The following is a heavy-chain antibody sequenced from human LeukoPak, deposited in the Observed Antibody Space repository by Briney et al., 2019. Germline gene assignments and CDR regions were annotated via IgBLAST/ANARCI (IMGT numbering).Heavy chain of an antibody. CDR2: MFYSGST. Sequence: GSLRLSCEVSGFTFSSHSMNWVRQSPGKGLEWIGSMFYSGSTDYNPSLKSRVTISVDTSKNQFPLKLTSVAAAYTAVYYCARQFYYDSGRYWHAFDIWGQGTMVTVSS. CDR1: GFTFSSHSMN. J-gene: IGHJ3*02. V-gene: IGHV4-39*01. CDR3: ARQFYYDSGRYWHAFDI. D-gene: IGHD3-22*01.